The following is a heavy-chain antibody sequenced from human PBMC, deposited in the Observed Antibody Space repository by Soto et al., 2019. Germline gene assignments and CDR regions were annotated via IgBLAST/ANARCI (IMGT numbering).Heavy chain of an antibody. Sequence: QITLKESGPTLVKPTQTLTLTCAFSGFSLSISGVGVGWIRQPPGKALEWLALIYWEDDKRYSPSLKSRLTINKATPKNQVVLTITNMDHVDTATYFCAYRRGYDAFDIWGQGTMVTVSS. D-gene: IGHD5-12*01. CDR3: AYRRGYDAFDI. CDR2: IYWEDDK. V-gene: IGHV2-5*02. CDR1: GFSLSISGVG. J-gene: IGHJ3*02.